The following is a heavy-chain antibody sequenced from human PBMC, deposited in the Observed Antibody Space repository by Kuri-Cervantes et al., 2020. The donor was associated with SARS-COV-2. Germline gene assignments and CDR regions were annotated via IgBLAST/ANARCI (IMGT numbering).Heavy chain of an antibody. V-gene: IGHV4-39*02. CDR2: IYYSGST. CDR3: ARDYPLVDC. CDR1: GGSISSSSYY. Sequence: ESLKISCTVSGGSISSSSYYWGWIRQPPGKGLEWIGSIYYSGSTYYNPSLKSRVTISVDTSKNQFSLKLSSVTAADTAVYYCARDYPLVDCWGQGSLVTVSS. J-gene: IGHJ4*02.